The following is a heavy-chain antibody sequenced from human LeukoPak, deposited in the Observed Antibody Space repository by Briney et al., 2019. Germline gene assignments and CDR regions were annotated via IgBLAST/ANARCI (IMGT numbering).Heavy chain of an antibody. Sequence: GGSLRLSCAASGFTFSNAWMSWVRQAPGKGLEWVGRIKSKTDGGTTDYAAPVKGRFTISRDDSKNTLYLQMNSLKTEDTAVYYCTTDDYGDYPLFAYWGQGTLVTVSS. CDR2: IKSKTDGGTT. J-gene: IGHJ4*02. D-gene: IGHD4-17*01. CDR3: TTDDYGDYPLFAY. V-gene: IGHV3-15*01. CDR1: GFTFSNAW.